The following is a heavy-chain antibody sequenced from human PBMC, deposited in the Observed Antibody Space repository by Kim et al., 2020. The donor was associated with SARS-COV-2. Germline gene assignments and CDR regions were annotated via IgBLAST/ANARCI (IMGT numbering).Heavy chain of an antibody. CDR1: GGSFNDYY. CDR2: INHSGST. Sequence: SETLSLTCTVYGGSFNDYYWSWIRQPPGKGLEWIGEINHSGSTNYNPSLKSRVIISVDTSKNQFSLKLTSVTAADTAVYYCAGGQDGDSGRYGGMDVWG. J-gene: IGHJ6*02. CDR3: AGGQDGDSGRYGGMDV. D-gene: IGHD3-10*01. V-gene: IGHV4-34*01.